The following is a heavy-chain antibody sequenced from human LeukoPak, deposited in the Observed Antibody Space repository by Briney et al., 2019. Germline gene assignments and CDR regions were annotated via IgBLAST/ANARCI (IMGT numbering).Heavy chain of an antibody. CDR3: ALSSMASAGCFDY. J-gene: IGHJ4*02. D-gene: IGHD6-13*01. CDR2: ISYDGSKK. V-gene: IGHV3-30*03. Sequence: GGSLRLSCAASGFTFSNYGMHWVRQAPGKGLEWVAVISYDGSKKYYVDSVKGRFTISRDNSNNTLFLQMNSLRPKDTAVYYCALSSMASAGCFDYWGQGTLVTVSS. CDR1: GFTFSNYG.